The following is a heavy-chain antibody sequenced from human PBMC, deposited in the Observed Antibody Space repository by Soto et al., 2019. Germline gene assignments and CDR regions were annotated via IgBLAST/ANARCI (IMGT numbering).Heavy chain of an antibody. CDR2: SSNSGTYT. Sequence: PGGSLRLSCAASGFTVCDYYMSWIRQAPGKGLEWLSYSSNSGTYTRYADSVKGRLSISRDNAKNSLYLQINSLRAEDTATYYCARSGDNYNVLDYWGQGTPVTVSS. CDR3: ARSGDNYNVLDY. D-gene: IGHD3-10*02. CDR1: GFTVCDYY. J-gene: IGHJ4*02. V-gene: IGHV3-11*06.